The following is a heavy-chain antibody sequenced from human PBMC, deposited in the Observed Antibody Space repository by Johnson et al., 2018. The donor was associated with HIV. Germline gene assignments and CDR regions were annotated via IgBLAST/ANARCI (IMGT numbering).Heavy chain of an antibody. Sequence: EVQLVESGGGVVQPGRSLRLSCAASGFTFSSYGMHWVRQTAGRRLEWVSGIAATGDTYYPGSVKGRFTISRDNSKNTLYLQMNSLRAEDTAVYYCARERSRGGYSGYDYGAFDIWGQGTMVTVSS. D-gene: IGHD5-12*01. J-gene: IGHJ3*02. CDR2: IAATGDT. CDR3: ARERSRGGYSGYDYGAFDI. CDR1: GFTFSSYG. V-gene: IGHV3-13*01.